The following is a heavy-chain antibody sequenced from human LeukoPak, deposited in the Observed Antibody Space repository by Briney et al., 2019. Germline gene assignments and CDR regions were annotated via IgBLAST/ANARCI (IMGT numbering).Heavy chain of an antibody. D-gene: IGHD3-10*01. CDR2: INHSGST. CDR1: GGSFSGYY. J-gene: IGHJ4*02. Sequence: PSETLSLTCAVYGGSFSGYYWSWIRQPPGKWLEWIGEINHSGSTNYNPSLKSRVTISVDTSKNQFSLKLSSVTAADTAVYYCARGSGPGGYWCQGTLVTVSS. V-gene: IGHV4-34*01. CDR3: ARGSGPGGY.